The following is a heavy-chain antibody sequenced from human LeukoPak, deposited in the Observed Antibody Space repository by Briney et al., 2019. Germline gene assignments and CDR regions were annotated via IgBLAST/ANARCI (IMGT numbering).Heavy chain of an antibody. Sequence: SETLSLTCAVSGDSITSGGYSWSWIRQPPGKGLEWIGPIYHSGSTYYNPSLKSRVTISVDTSKNQFSLKLSSVTAADTAVYYCARGYYYDSSGYYEYFDYWGQGTLVTVSS. V-gene: IGHV4-30-2*01. CDR2: IYHSGST. CDR3: ARGYYYDSSGYYEYFDY. J-gene: IGHJ4*02. D-gene: IGHD3-22*01. CDR1: GDSITSGGYS.